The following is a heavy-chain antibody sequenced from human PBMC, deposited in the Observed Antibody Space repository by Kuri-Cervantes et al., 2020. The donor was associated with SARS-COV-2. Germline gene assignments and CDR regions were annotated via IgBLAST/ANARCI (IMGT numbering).Heavy chain of an antibody. V-gene: IGHV4-4*02. CDR1: GGSISSGNW. D-gene: IGHD2-21*02. J-gene: IGHJ3*02. Sequence: GSLRLSCAVSGGSISSGNWWSWVRQPPGKGLEWIGEIYHSGSTNYNPSLKSRVTISVDKSKNQFSLKLSSVTAADTAVYYCARDTGYCGGDCSAFDIWGQGTMVTVSS. CDR2: IYHSGST. CDR3: ARDTGYCGGDCSAFDI.